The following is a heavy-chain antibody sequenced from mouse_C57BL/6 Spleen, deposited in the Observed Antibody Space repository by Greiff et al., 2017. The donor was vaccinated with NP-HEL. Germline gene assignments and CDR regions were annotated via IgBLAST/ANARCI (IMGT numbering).Heavy chain of an antibody. CDR2: ISSGGSYT. CDR3: ASLYGNYGAMDY. CDR1: GFTFSSYG. V-gene: IGHV5-6*01. D-gene: IGHD2-1*01. J-gene: IGHJ4*01. Sequence: EVMLVESGGDLVKPGGSLKLSCAASGFTFSSYGMSWVRQTPDKRLEWVATISSGGSYTYYPDSVKGRFTISRDTAKNTLYLQMSSLKSEDTAMYYCASLYGNYGAMDYWGQGTSVTVSS.